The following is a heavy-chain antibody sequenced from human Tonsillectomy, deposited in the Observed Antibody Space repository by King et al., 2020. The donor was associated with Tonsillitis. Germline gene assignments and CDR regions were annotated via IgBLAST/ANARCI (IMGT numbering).Heavy chain of an antibody. J-gene: IGHJ4*02. CDR3: SLAARPSHDFDY. CDR1: GYSFTNYW. Sequence: QLVQSGAEVKKPGESLKISCKGSGYSFTNYWIGWVRQMPGKGPEWMGGIYTGDSDTRYSPSFQGQVTIYADKSINTAYLQWSSLKASDPAMYYCSLAARPSHDFDYWGQGTLVTVSS. D-gene: IGHD6-6*01. CDR2: IYTGDSDT. V-gene: IGHV5-51*01.